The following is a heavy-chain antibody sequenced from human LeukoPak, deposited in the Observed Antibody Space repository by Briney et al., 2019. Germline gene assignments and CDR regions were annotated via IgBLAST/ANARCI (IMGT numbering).Heavy chain of an antibody. CDR3: ASHFPFFCYGSGSPPNYDY. D-gene: IGHD3-10*01. J-gene: IGHJ4*02. V-gene: IGHV1-2*02. CDR2: IKPNSGGT. Sequence: ASVKVSCKASGYTFTGYYMHWVRQAPGQGLEWMGWIKPNSGGTNYAQKFQGRVTMTRDTSISTAYMELSRLRSDDTAVYYCASHFPFFCYGSGSPPNYDYWGQGILVTVSS. CDR1: GYTFTGYY.